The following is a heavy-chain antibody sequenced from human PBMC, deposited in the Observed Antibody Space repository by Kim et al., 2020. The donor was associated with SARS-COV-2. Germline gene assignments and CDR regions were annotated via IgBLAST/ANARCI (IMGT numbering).Heavy chain of an antibody. V-gene: IGHV4-34*01. Sequence: SETLSLTCAVYGGSFSGYYWSWIRQPPGKGLEWIGEINHSGSTNYNPSLKSRVTISVDTSKNQFSLKLSSVTAPDTAVYYCARGPRRITTFGLVIGRYYG. J-gene: IGHJ6*01. CDR2: INHSGST. CDR1: GGSFSGYY. D-gene: IGHD3-3*01. CDR3: ARGPRRITTFGLVIGRYYG.